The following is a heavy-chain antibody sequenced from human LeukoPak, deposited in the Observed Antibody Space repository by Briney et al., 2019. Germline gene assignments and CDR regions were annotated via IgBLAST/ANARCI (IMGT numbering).Heavy chain of an antibody. CDR2: IKQDGSEK. CDR1: GFTFSSYW. J-gene: IGHJ4*02. D-gene: IGHD4-17*01. CDR3: ARVPPYGDYRGDSQPADY. V-gene: IGHV3-7*01. Sequence: PGESLKISCAASGFTFSSYWMSWVRQAPGKGLEWVANIKQDGSEKYYVDSVKGRFTISRDNAKNSLYLQMNSLRAEDTAVYYCARVPPYGDYRGDSQPADYWGQGTLVTVSS.